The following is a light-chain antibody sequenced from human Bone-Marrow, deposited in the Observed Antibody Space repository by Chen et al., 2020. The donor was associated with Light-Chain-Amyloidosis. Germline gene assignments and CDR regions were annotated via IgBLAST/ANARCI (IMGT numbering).Light chain of an antibody. V-gene: IGLV3-21*02. Sequence: SYVLTQPSSVSVAPGQTATIACGGNNIGSTSVHWYQQTPGQAPLLVVDDVSYRPPGIPERLSGSNSGSTASLTISRVEAGDEADYYCQVWDRSSDRPVFGGGTKLTVL. J-gene: IGLJ3*02. CDR1: NIGSTS. CDR2: DVS. CDR3: QVWDRSSDRPV.